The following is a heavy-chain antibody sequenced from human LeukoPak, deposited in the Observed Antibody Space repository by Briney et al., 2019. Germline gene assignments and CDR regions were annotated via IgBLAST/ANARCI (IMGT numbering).Heavy chain of an antibody. Sequence: SETLSLTCTVSGGSISSYYWSWIRQPPGKGLEWIGYIYYSRSTNYNPSLKSRVTISVDTSKNQFSLKLSSVTAADTAVYYCARDSSSWYGGFDYWGQGTLVTVSS. D-gene: IGHD6-13*01. CDR2: IYYSRST. CDR3: ARDSSSWYGGFDY. J-gene: IGHJ4*02. CDR1: GGSISSYY. V-gene: IGHV4-59*01.